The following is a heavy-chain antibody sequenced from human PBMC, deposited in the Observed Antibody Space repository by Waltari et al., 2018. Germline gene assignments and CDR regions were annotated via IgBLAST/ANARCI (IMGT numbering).Heavy chain of an antibody. Sequence: EVQLVESGGGLVQPGRSLRLSCTASGFTFGDYAMSWFRQAPGKGLEWVGFIRSKAYGGPTEYSASVKGRFTISRDDSKSIAYLQMNSLKTEDTAVYYCTRSSSSGKRYFDYWGQGTLVTVSS. D-gene: IGHD6-6*01. CDR3: TRSSSSGKRYFDY. V-gene: IGHV3-49*03. CDR2: IRSKAYGGPT. J-gene: IGHJ4*02. CDR1: GFTFGDYA.